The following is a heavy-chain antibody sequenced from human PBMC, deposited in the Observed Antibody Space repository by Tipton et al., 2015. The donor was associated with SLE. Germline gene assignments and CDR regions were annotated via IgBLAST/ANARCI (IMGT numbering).Heavy chain of an antibody. CDR1: GFTFSSYS. V-gene: IGHV3-23*01. D-gene: IGHD3/OR15-3a*01. Sequence: SLRLSCAASGFTFSSYSMTWVRQAPGKALEWVSIISGGSDITNYADSVKGRFTISRDNSKNTLYLQMNNLSAEDTAIYYCAGRRLMIFGHGMDVWGQGTTVTVSS. CDR3: AGRRLMIFGHGMDV. J-gene: IGHJ6*02. CDR2: ISGGSDIT.